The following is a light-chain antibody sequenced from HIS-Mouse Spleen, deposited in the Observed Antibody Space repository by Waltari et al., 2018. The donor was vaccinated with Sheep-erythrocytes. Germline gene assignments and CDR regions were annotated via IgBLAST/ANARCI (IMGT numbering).Light chain of an antibody. CDR1: KLGDKY. Sequence: SYELTQPPSVSVSPGQTASITCSGDKLGDKYACWYQQKPGQSPVLVIYQDSKRPSGVPERFSGSNTGNTATLTIGGTHAMDEADYSCQAWDSSTVVFGGGTKLTVL. CDR3: QAWDSSTVV. V-gene: IGLV3-1*01. CDR2: QDS. J-gene: IGLJ2*01.